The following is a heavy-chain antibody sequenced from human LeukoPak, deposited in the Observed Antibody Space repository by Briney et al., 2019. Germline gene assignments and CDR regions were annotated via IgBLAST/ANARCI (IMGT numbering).Heavy chain of an antibody. D-gene: IGHD1-26*01. Sequence: SETLSLTCSVSGGSISTYYWNWIRQTPGKGLEWIGYVYYSGTTNYNPSLKGRVTISSDTSKNQFSLNLRSVNVADTAIYYCARHGGSLGYFDSWGQGTLVTVSS. CDR2: VYYSGTT. J-gene: IGHJ4*02. CDR3: ARHGGSLGYFDS. CDR1: GGSISTYY. V-gene: IGHV4-59*08.